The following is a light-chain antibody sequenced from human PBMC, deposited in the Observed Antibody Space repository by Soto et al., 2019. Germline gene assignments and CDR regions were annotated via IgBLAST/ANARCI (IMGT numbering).Light chain of an antibody. CDR1: QSVRSN. J-gene: IGKJ4*01. CDR2: GAS. CDR3: QQYNNWPPLT. Sequence: ETVMTQSPATLSVSPGERATLSCRASQSVRSNLAWYQQKPGQAPRLLIYGASARVTGLPARFSGSGSGTEFTLTISSLQSEDFAVYYCQQYNNWPPLTFGGGTKVEIK. V-gene: IGKV3-15*01.